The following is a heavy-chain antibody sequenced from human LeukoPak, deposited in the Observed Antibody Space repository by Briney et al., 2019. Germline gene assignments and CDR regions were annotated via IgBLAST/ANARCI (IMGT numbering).Heavy chain of an antibody. Sequence: SETLSLTCTVSGGSISYYWGWIRQPPGKGLEWIGSIFYSGTTYYNPSLKSRVTISVDTSKSQFSLKLSSVTAADTAVYYCARHLVGYYYMDVWGKGTTVTVSS. CDR2: IFYSGTT. D-gene: IGHD1-26*01. CDR3: ARHLVGYYYMDV. V-gene: IGHV4-39*01. CDR1: GGSISYY. J-gene: IGHJ6*03.